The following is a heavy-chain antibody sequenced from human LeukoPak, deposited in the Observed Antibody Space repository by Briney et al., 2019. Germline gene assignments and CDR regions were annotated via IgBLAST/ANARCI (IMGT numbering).Heavy chain of an antibody. Sequence: HPGGSLRLSCAASRFTFSSYEMNWVRQAPGKGLEWVSYISSSGSTIYYADSVKGRFTISRDNAKNSLYLQMNSLRAEDTAVYYCARDSSATHTSGMDVWGQGTTVTVSS. CDR1: RFTFSSYE. D-gene: IGHD6-25*01. J-gene: IGHJ6*02. V-gene: IGHV3-48*03. CDR2: ISSSGSTI. CDR3: ARDSSATHTSGMDV.